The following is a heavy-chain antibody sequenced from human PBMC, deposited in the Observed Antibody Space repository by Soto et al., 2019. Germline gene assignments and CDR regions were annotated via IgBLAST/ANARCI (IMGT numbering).Heavy chain of an antibody. CDR2: ISGHNGNT. J-gene: IGHJ5*01. V-gene: IGHV1-18*01. CDR3: ARDSSSQYSGGSSAWYDF. D-gene: IGHD6-25*01. Sequence: ASVKVSCKASGYSFTDYGISWVRQAPGQGLEWMGWISGHNGNTNYAQKFQGRVTITADESTSTAYLELSSLRSEDTAVYYCARDSSSQYSGGSSAWYDFWCRGTLDIVSS. CDR1: GYSFTDYG.